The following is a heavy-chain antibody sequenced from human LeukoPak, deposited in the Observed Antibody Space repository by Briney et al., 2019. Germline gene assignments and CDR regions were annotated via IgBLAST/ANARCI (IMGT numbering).Heavy chain of an antibody. CDR1: GLTFDDYD. CDR2: INWNGGST. CDR3: ARKNGLDY. Sequence: GGSLRLSCAASGLTFDDYDMNWVRQAPGKGLEWVSIINWNGGSTGYADSVKGRFTISRDNAKNSLYLQMNSLRAEDTAVYYCARKNGLDYWGQGTLVTVSS. J-gene: IGHJ4*02. V-gene: IGHV3-20*04.